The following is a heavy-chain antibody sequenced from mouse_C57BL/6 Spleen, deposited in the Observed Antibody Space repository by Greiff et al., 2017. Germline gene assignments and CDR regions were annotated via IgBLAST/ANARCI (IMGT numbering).Heavy chain of an antibody. Sequence: VQLQQPGAELVRPGSSVKLSCKASGYTFTSYWMHWVKQRPIQGLEWIGNIDPSDSETHYNQKFKDKATLTVDKSSSTAYMQLSSLTSEDSAVYYCARRGHSSGPFAYWGQGTLVTVSA. V-gene: IGHV1-52*01. CDR2: IDPSDSET. D-gene: IGHD3-2*02. CDR1: GYTFTSYW. J-gene: IGHJ3*01. CDR3: ARRGHSSGPFAY.